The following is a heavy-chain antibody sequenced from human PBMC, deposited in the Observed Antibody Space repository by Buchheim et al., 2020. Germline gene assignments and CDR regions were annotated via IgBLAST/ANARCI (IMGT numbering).Heavy chain of an antibody. V-gene: IGHV2-5*02. CDR3: AHSPAELYYYDSSGYYNGNWFDP. CDR2: IYWDDDK. CDR1: GFSLSTSGVG. D-gene: IGHD3-22*01. Sequence: QITLKESGPTLVKPTQTLTLTCTFSGFSLSTSGVGVGWIRQPPGKALEWLALIYWDDDKRYSPSLKSRLTITKDTSKNQVVLTMTNMNPVDTATYYYAHSPAELYYYDSSGYYNGNWFDPWGQGTL. J-gene: IGHJ5*02.